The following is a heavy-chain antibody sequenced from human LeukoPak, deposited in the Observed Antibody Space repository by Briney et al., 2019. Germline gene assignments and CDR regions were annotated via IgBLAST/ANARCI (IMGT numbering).Heavy chain of an antibody. CDR1: GFTFDDYA. Sequence: GGSLRLSCAASGFTFDDYAMQWLRQAPGKGLEGVSGISWNSGSIGYADSVKGRFTISRDNAKNSLYLQMNSLRAEDTALYYCAKDSGYYDSSGYYYYYYGMDVWGQGTTVTVSS. CDR3: AKDSGYYDSSGYYYYYYGMDV. CDR2: ISWNSGSI. J-gene: IGHJ6*02. D-gene: IGHD3-22*01. V-gene: IGHV3-9*01.